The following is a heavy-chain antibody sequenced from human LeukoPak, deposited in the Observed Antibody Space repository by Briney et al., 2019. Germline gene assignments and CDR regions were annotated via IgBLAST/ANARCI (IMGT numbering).Heavy chain of an antibody. J-gene: IGHJ6*02. CDR1: GFTFSSYA. Sequence: GGSLRLSCAASGFTFSSYAMSWVRQAPGKGLEWVSAISGSGGSTYYADSVKGRFTISRVNSKNTLYLQMNSLRAEDTAVYYCAKGIAVAGTHIPYYYYYYGMDVWGQGTTVTVSS. D-gene: IGHD6-19*01. CDR3: AKGIAVAGTHIPYYYYYYGMDV. CDR2: ISGSGGST. V-gene: IGHV3-23*01.